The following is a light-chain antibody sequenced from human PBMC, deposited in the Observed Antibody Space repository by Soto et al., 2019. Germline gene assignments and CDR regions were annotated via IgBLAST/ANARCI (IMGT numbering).Light chain of an antibody. J-gene: IGLJ2*01. CDR2: SNT. V-gene: IGLV1-44*01. CDR1: TSNIGSNP. CDR3: ATWDDSLNVWL. Sequence: QSVLTQPPSASVPPGQRVTISCSGSTSNIGSNPVNWYQQPPGTAPKLLLYSNTQRPSGVPDRFSGSKSGTSASLAISGLQSDDESTYYCATWDDSLNVWLFGGGTKLTVL.